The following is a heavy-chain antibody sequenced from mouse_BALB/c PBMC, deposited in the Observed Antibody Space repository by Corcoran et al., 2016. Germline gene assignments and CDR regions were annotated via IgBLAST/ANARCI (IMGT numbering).Heavy chain of an antibody. CDR3: ARARGNGYFDY. CDR1: GYTFTSYV. V-gene: IGHV1S136*01. D-gene: IGHD2-1*01. Sequence: EVQLQQSGPELVKPGASVKMSCKASGYTFTSYVMHWVKQKPGQGLELIGYINPYNDGTKYNEKFKGKATLTSDKSSSTAYMELSSLTSEDSAVYYCARARGNGYFDYWGQGTTLTVSS. J-gene: IGHJ2*01. CDR2: INPYNDGT.